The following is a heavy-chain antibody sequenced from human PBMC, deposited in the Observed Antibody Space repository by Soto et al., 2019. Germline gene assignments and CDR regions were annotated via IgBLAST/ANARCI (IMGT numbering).Heavy chain of an antibody. CDR1: GFSLSTSGVG. D-gene: IGHD3-9*01. J-gene: IGHJ4*02. V-gene: IGHV2-5*02. CDR2: IYWDDDK. Sequence: QITLKESGPTLVKPTQTLTRTCTFSGFSLSTSGVGVGWIRQPPGKALQWLALIYWDDDKRYTPSLKRRLPITNATSKNQVVLTMTNMVHVDTATYSCAHSSGTYDILTGYSRGADYFDYWGQGTLVTVSS. CDR3: AHSSGTYDILTGYSRGADYFDY.